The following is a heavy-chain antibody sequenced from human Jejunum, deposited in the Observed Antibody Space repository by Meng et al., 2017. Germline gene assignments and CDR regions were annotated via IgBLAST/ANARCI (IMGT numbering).Heavy chain of an antibody. CDR1: GFTFSDYW. CDR2: ISRDGIHT. Sequence: GESLKISCAASGFTFSDYWMHWVRQVPGKGLVWVSRISRDGIHTYYADSVQGRFTISRDNSKNTLYLQMNSLRVEDTALYYCARETATGGSCSDRWGQGTLVTVSS. J-gene: IGHJ5*02. CDR3: ARETATGGSCSDR. D-gene: IGHD2-8*02. V-gene: IGHV3-74*01.